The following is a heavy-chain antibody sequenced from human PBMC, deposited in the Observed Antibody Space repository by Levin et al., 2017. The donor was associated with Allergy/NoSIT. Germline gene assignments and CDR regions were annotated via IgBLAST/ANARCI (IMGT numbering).Heavy chain of an antibody. Sequence: SSETLSLTCTISGDSISTYYWSWIRQTPGRGLEWIGYTHYSGSTNYNPSLKSRVTILRDMFKNQFSLRVNSVTASDTAVYYCARSNTGWYGNSQPMDVWGQGTTVTVSS. V-gene: IGHV4-59*01. J-gene: IGHJ6*01. CDR3: ARSNTGWYGNSQPMDV. CDR1: GDSISTYY. D-gene: IGHD6-19*01. CDR2: THYSGST.